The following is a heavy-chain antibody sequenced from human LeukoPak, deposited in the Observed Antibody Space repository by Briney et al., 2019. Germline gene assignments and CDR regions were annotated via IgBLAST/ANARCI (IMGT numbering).Heavy chain of an antibody. D-gene: IGHD3-16*01. CDR3: ARGENGIGAAFHI. CDR1: GFTFSSYS. CDR2: ISSSSSTI. Sequence: GGSLRLSCAASGFTFSSYSMNWVRQAPGKGLEWVSYISSSSSTIYYVDSVKGRFTISRDDAKNTLYLQMNSLRAEDTAVYYCARGENGIGAAFHIWGQGTMVTVSS. V-gene: IGHV3-48*01. J-gene: IGHJ3*02.